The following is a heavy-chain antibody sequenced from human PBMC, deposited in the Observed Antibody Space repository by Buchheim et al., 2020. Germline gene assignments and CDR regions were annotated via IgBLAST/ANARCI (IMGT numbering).Heavy chain of an antibody. Sequence: QVQLVESGGGAVQPGRSLRLSCAASGFTFSTHAMHWVRQSPGKGLDWVTMIWHEGSNTHYAESVRGRFTIYRDNSRDTVYLQMNGLRLKDTAVYYCTRDPPYSGWSFDYWGQGTL. CDR1: GFTFSTHA. V-gene: IGHV3-33*01. CDR3: TRDPPYSGWSFDY. CDR2: IWHEGSNT. J-gene: IGHJ4*02. D-gene: IGHD6-19*01.